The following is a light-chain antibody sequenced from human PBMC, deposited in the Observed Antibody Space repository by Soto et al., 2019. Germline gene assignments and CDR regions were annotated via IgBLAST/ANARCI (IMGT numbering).Light chain of an antibody. Sequence: EIVLTQSPGTLSLSPGEGATLSCRASQSVSSSYLAWYQQKPGQAPRLLIYGASSRATVIPGRFSGGGSATAFTLTISRLEPEDFAVYYCQQYDNSPWTFGQGTKVEIK. CDR3: QQYDNSPWT. J-gene: IGKJ1*01. CDR2: GAS. CDR1: QSVSSSY. V-gene: IGKV3-20*01.